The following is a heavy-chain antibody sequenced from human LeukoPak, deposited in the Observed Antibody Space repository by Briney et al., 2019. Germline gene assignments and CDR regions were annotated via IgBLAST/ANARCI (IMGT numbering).Heavy chain of an antibody. V-gene: IGHV4-59*01. J-gene: IGHJ5*02. Sequence: SETLSLTCTVSGGSISSYYWSWIRQPPGKGLEWIGYIYYSGSTNYNPSLKSRITISVDTSKNQFSLKLSSVTAADPAVYYCARFHSSGGSCYSSNWFDPWGQGTLVTVSS. CDR1: GGSISSYY. CDR3: ARFHSSGGSCYSSNWFDP. CDR2: IYYSGST. D-gene: IGHD2-15*01.